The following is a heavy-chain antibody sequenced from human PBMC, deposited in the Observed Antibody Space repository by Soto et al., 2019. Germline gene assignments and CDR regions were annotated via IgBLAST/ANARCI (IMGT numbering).Heavy chain of an antibody. V-gene: IGHV3-23*01. D-gene: IGHD3-10*01. CDR1: GFTFSSYA. CDR3: AKGPPYYYGSGSYYRDYYYGMDV. Sequence: GGSLRLSCAASGFTFSSYAMSWVRQAPGKGLEWVSAISGSGGSTYYADSVKGRFTISRDNSKNTLYLQMNSLRAEDTAVYYCAKGPPYYYGSGSYYRDYYYGMDVWGQGTTVTVSS. CDR2: ISGSGGST. J-gene: IGHJ6*02.